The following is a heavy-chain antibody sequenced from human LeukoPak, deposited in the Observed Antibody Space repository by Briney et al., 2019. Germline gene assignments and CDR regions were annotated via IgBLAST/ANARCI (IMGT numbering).Heavy chain of an antibody. Sequence: ASVKVSCKASGYTFTSYGISWVRQAPGQGLEWMGWISAYNGNTNYAQKLQGRVTMTTDTSTSTAYMELRSLRSDDTAVYYCARGGSGGDPYYYYGMDVWGQGTTVTVSS. CDR1: GYTFTSYG. D-gene: IGHD4-17*01. J-gene: IGHJ6*02. CDR2: ISAYNGNT. CDR3: ARGGSGGDPYYYYGMDV. V-gene: IGHV1-18*01.